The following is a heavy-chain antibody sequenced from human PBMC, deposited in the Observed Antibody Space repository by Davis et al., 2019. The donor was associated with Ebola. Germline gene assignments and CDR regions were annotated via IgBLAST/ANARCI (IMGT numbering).Heavy chain of an antibody. Sequence: ETLSLTCTVSGGSFSTYYWSWVRQAPGKGLEWVSVIYSGGSTYYADSVKGRFTISRDNSKNTLYLQMNSLRTEDTAVYYCVKDRFTVVVVHGGFDYWGQGTLVTVSS. D-gene: IGHD2-15*01. CDR3: VKDRFTVVVVHGGFDY. J-gene: IGHJ4*02. CDR2: IYSGGST. V-gene: IGHV3-53*05. CDR1: GGSFSTYY.